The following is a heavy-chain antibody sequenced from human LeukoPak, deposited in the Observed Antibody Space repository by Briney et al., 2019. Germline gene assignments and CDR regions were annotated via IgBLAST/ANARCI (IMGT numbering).Heavy chain of an antibody. CDR1: GFTFSSYA. J-gene: IGHJ4*02. D-gene: IGHD6-19*01. Sequence: PGRSLRLSCAASGFTFSSYAMHWVRQAPGKGLEWVAVISYDGSNKYYRDSVKGRFTISRDNSKNTLYLQLNSLRSEDTAVYSCARRSGIAVAGAFDYWGQGTLVTVSS. CDR3: ARRSGIAVAGAFDY. CDR2: ISYDGSNK. V-gene: IGHV3-30*04.